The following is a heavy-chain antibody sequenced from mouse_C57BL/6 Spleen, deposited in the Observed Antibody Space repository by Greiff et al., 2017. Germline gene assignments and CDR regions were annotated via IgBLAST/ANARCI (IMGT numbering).Heavy chain of an antibody. J-gene: IGHJ2*01. D-gene: IGHD1-2*01. CDR1: GFTFSDYY. V-gene: IGHV5-16*01. Sequence: EVMLVESEGGLVQPGSSMKLSCTASGFTFSDYYMAWVRQVPEKGLEWVANINYDGSSTYYLDSLKSRFIISRDNAKNILYLQMSSLKSEDTATYYCAREGYGPGYFDYWGQGTTLTVSS. CDR2: INYDGSST. CDR3: AREGYGPGYFDY.